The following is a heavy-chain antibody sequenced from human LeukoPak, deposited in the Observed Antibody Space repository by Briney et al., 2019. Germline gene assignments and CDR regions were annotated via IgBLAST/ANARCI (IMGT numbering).Heavy chain of an antibody. V-gene: IGHV4-30-4*07. CDR1: GGSISSGGYS. D-gene: IGHD6-13*01. CDR3: AGGYVYSSSWYFDY. Sequence: SQTLSLTCTVSGGSISSGGYSWSWIRQPPGKGLEWIGYIYYSGSTYYNPSLKSRVTISVDTSKNQFSLKLSSVTAADTAVYYCAGGYVYSSSWYFDYWGQGTLVTVSS. CDR2: IYYSGST. J-gene: IGHJ4*02.